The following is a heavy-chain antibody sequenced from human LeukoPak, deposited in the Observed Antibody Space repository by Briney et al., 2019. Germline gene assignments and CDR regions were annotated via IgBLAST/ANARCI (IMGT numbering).Heavy chain of an antibody. V-gene: IGHV3-7*01. CDR2: IKQDGSEK. CDR1: GFTFSSYR. CDR3: ARVLTVTNAPIDY. Sequence: PGGSLRLSCAASGFTFSSYRMSWVRQAPGKGLEWVANIKQDGSEKYYVDSVKGRFTISRDNAKNSLYLQMNSLRAEDTAVYYSARVLTVTNAPIDYWGQGTLVTVSS. J-gene: IGHJ4*02. D-gene: IGHD4-17*01.